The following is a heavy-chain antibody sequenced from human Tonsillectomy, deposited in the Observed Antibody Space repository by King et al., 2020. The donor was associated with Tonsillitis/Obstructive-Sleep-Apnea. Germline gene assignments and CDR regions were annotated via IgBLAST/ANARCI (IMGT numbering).Heavy chain of an antibody. CDR3: AKDDVVVAVVLGAPIMDV. Sequence: VQLVQSGGGLVQPGGSLRLSCAASGFTFISYAMSWVRQDPGKGLEWVSAISGSGGSTYYADSVKGRFTISRDNSKNTLYLQMNSLRAEDTAVYYCAKDDVVVAVVLGAPIMDVWGKGTTVTVSS. D-gene: IGHD2-2*01. V-gene: IGHV3-23*04. J-gene: IGHJ6*04. CDR2: ISGSGGST. CDR1: GFTFISYA.